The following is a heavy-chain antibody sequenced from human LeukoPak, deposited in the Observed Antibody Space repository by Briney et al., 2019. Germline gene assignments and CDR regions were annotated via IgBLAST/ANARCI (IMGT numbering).Heavy chain of an antibody. CDR2: IVVGSGNT. J-gene: IGHJ4*02. D-gene: IGHD6-13*01. CDR1: GGTFSSYA. V-gene: IGHV1-58*02. CDR3: AAVGYSSSWEFDY. Sequence: SVTVSCKASGGTFSSYAISWVRQARGQRLEWIGWIVVGSGNTNYAQKFQERVTITRDMSTSTAYMELSSLRSEDTAVYYCAAVGYSSSWEFDYWGQGTLVTVSS.